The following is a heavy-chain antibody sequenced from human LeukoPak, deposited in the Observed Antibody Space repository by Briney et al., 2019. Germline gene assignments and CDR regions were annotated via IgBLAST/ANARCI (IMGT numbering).Heavy chain of an antibody. J-gene: IGHJ6*02. CDR3: ARGMGNLHYYGMDV. Sequence: AGSLRLSCAASGFAFSSYSMNWVRQAPGKGLEWVSYISNSGSAIYYADSVKGRFTISRDNAKNSLYLQMNSLRTEDTAVYYCARGMGNLHYYGMDVWGQRITVTASS. CDR2: ISNSGSAI. CDR1: GFAFSSYS. V-gene: IGHV3-48*01. D-gene: IGHD4-23*01.